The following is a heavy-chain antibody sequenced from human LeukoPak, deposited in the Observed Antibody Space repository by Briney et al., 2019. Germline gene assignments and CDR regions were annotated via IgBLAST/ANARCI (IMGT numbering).Heavy chain of an antibody. CDR3: AVAGYGDYGFDY. D-gene: IGHD4-17*01. Sequence: GESLKISCKGSGYTFTSYYMHWVRQAPGQGLEWMGIINPSGGSTSYAQKFQGRVTMTRDTSTSTVYMELSSLRSEDTAVYYCAVAGYGDYGFDYWGQGTLVTVSS. CDR2: INPSGGST. V-gene: IGHV1-46*03. J-gene: IGHJ4*02. CDR1: GYTFTSYY.